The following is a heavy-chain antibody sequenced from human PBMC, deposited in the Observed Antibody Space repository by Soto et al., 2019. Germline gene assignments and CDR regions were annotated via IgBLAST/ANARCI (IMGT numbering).Heavy chain of an antibody. J-gene: IGHJ4*02. CDR1: GFTFSSYA. CDR3: AKDTGYSSGWYVDY. CDR2: ISGSGGST. Sequence: HPGGSLRLSCAASGFTFSSYAMSWVRQAPGKGLEWVSAISGSGGSTYYADSVKGRFTISRDNSKNTLYLQMNSLRAEDTAVYYCAKDTGYSSGWYVDYWGQGTLVTVSS. D-gene: IGHD6-19*01. V-gene: IGHV3-23*01.